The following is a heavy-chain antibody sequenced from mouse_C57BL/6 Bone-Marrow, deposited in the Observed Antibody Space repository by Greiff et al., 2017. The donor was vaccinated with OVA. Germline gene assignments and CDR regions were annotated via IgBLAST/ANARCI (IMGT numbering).Heavy chain of an antibody. V-gene: IGHV1-69*01. CDR2: IDPSDSYT. CDR1: GYTFTSYW. D-gene: IGHD1-1*01. J-gene: IGHJ2*01. Sequence: VQLQQPGAELVMPGASVKLSCKASGYTFTSYWMHWVKQRPGQGLEWIGEIDPSDSYTNYNQKFKGKSTLTVDKSSSTAYMQLSSLTSEDSAVYYCARGGLLLHYWGQGTTLTVS. CDR3: ARGGLLLHY.